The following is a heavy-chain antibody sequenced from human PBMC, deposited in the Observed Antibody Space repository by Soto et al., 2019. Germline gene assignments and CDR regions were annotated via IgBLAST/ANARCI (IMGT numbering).Heavy chain of an antibody. V-gene: IGHV3-30*03. D-gene: IGHD5-18*01. Sequence: QAHLVESGGSVVQPGRALRLSCSASGFTFTSYGMHWVRQAPGTRLEWVAVISYDGGLQHHADSVKGRFTISRENSKNMVLPQMNSRRAEDTAVYYCVSDRGYGHAAVPYAWGQGTLVSVSS. CDR2: ISYDGGLQ. CDR1: GFTFTSYG. J-gene: IGHJ5*02. CDR3: VSDRGYGHAAVPYA.